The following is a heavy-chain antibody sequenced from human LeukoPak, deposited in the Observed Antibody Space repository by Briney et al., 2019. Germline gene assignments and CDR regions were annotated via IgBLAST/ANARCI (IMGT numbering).Heavy chain of an antibody. J-gene: IGHJ4*02. V-gene: IGHV5-51*01. Sequence: GESLKISCKGFGFKFTNYFIGWVRQMPGKGLEWVGIIYPTNSDTRYSPSLQGQVTISADKSINTAYLQWSSLKASDTAMYYCARQSDYYDSSGYGYWGQGTLVTVSS. D-gene: IGHD3-22*01. CDR3: ARQSDYYDSSGYGY. CDR1: GFKFTNYF. CDR2: IYPTNSDT.